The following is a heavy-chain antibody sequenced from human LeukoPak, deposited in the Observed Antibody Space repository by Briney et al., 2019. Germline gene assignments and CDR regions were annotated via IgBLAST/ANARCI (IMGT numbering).Heavy chain of an antibody. CDR3: SRSQFDY. CDR1: GFAFSSYW. CDR2: INGDGTTT. J-gene: IGHJ4*02. Sequence: PGGSLRLSCATSGFAFSSYWMLWVRQAPGKGLEWVSRINGDGTTTIYADSVRGRFNISRENTENILYLQMDSLRAEDTAIYYCSRSQFDYWGQGVLVTVSS. V-gene: IGHV3-74*01.